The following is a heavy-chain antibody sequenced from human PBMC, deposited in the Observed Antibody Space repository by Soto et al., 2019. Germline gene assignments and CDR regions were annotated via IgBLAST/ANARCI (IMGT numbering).Heavy chain of an antibody. CDR1: GFTFSSYW. V-gene: IGHV3-7*05. D-gene: IGHD5-18*01. Sequence: GGSLRLSCAASGFTFSSYWMSWVRQAPGKGLEWVANIKQDGSEKYYVDSVKGRFTISRDNAKNSLYLQMNSLRAEDTAVYYCARVTAMVDYYYYYGMDVWGQGTTVTVSS. CDR3: ARVTAMVDYYYYYGMDV. J-gene: IGHJ6*02. CDR2: IKQDGSEK.